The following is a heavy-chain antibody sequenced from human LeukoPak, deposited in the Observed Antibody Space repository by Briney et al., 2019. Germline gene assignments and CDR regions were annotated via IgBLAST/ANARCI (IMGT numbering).Heavy chain of an antibody. D-gene: IGHD6-13*01. V-gene: IGHV1-18*04. CDR3: ARELQGSSWPNWFDP. Sequence: GASVKVSCKASGYTFTNYYIHWVRQAPGQGLEWMGWINPNSGGTNYAQKLQGRVTMATDTSTSTAYMELRSLRSDDTAVYYCARELQGSSWPNWFDPWGQGTLVTVSS. J-gene: IGHJ5*02. CDR2: INPNSGGT. CDR1: GYTFTNYY.